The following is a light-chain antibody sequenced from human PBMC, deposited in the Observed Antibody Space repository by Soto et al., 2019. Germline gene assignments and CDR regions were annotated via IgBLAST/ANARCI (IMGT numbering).Light chain of an antibody. CDR1: SSDIGDYNY. CDR3: SSYPSSSTVV. J-gene: IGLJ2*01. V-gene: IGLV2-14*01. CDR2: EVI. Sequence: QSALTQPASVSGSPGQSITISCTGTSSDIGDYNYVSWYQQHPGKAPKLMIYEVIHRPSGVSNRFSGSKSGSTASLTISGLQAEDEADYFCSSYPSSSTVVFGGGTKLTVL.